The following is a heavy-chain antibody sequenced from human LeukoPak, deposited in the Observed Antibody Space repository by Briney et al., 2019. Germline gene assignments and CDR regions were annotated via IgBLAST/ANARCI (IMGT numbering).Heavy chain of an antibody. Sequence: GGSLRLSVAAPGFTFSSYGMHWVRQAPGKGLEWVAVISYDGSNKYYADSVKGRFTISRDNSKNTLYLQMNSLRAEDTAVYYCAKDRRALYSIAAAGTFDYWGQGTLVTVSS. V-gene: IGHV3-30*18. CDR2: ISYDGSNK. J-gene: IGHJ4*02. D-gene: IGHD6-13*01. CDR3: AKDRRALYSIAAAGTFDY. CDR1: GFTFSSYG.